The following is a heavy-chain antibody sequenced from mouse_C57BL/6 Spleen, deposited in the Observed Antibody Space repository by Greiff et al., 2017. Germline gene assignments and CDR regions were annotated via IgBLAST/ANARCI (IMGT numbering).Heavy chain of an antibody. Sequence: EVQRVESGGGLVKPGGSLKLSCAASGFTFSSYAMSWVRQTPEKRLEWVATISDGGSYTYYPDNVKGRFTISRDNAKNNLYLQMSHLKSEDTAMYYCARERSSSGHRSYFDYWGQGTTLTVSS. CDR1: GFTFSSYA. CDR2: ISDGGSYT. J-gene: IGHJ2*01. CDR3: ARERSSSGHRSYFDY. D-gene: IGHD3-2*02. V-gene: IGHV5-4*01.